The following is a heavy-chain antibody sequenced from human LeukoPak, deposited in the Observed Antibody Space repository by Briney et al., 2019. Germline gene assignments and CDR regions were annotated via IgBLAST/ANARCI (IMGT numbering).Heavy chain of an antibody. Sequence: PSETLSLTCTVSSGSIGSYYWSWIRQPPGKGLEWIGHISYTGNTYYNPSLKSRVTISVDSSKNQFSLNLSSVIAADTAIYYCARNPHHDDDADEGFDYWGQGTLVTVSS. J-gene: IGHJ4*02. D-gene: IGHD3-16*01. CDR1: SGSIGSYY. CDR3: ARNPHHDDDADEGFDY. V-gene: IGHV4-59*12. CDR2: ISYTGNT.